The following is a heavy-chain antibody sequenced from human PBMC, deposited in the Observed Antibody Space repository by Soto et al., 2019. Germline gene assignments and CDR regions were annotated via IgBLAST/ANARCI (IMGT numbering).Heavy chain of an antibody. J-gene: IGHJ4*02. CDR1: GFTFNDYA. CDR3: VRSKGGYSYGTPFDY. Sequence: GGSLRLSCAASGFTFNDYAMYWVRQVLGKGLEWVSSISWNSGNIGYADSVKGRFTTSRDNAENSLYLQMNSLRPEDTALYYCVRSKGGYSYGTPFDYWGQGTLVTVSS. D-gene: IGHD5-18*01. CDR2: ISWNSGNI. V-gene: IGHV3-9*01.